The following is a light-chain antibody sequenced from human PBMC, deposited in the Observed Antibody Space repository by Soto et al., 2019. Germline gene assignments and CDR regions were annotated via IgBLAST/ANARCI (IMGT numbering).Light chain of an antibody. V-gene: IGLV3-21*04. CDR1: NSGNKR. Sequence: YELTQSPSVSVAPEKTATITCGGNNSGNKRVHWYRQKPGQAPVLLISYDSDRPSGIPERFSGSNSGNTATLTISRVEAGDEADYYCQVWDIMTDNYVFGSGTKLTVL. CDR3: QVWDIMTDNYV. CDR2: YDS. J-gene: IGLJ1*01.